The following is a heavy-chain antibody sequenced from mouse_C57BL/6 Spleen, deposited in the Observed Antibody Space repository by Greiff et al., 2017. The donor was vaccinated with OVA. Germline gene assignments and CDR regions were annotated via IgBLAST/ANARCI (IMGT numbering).Heavy chain of an antibody. J-gene: IGHJ4*01. V-gene: IGHV5-4*03. CDR2: ISDGGSYT. CDR3: ARGGSPDAMDY. CDR1: GFTFSSYA. Sequence: EVKLVESGGGLVKPGGSLKLSCAASGFTFSSYAMSWVRQTPEKRLEWVATISDGGSYTYYPDNVKGRFTISRDNAKNKLYLQMSHLKSEDTAMYYCARGGSPDAMDYWGQGTSVTVSS.